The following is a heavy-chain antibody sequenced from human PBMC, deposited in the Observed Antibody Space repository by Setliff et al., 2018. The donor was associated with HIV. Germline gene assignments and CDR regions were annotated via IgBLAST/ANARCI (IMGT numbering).Heavy chain of an antibody. CDR3: ARSMSGWSVDY. V-gene: IGHV3-48*01. Sequence: GASLKISCVASGFTFSNYPMKWIRQAPGKGLECVSYITSSSDTTYYGDSVQGRFTTSRDNAKNSLYLQMNSLRADDTAVYYCARSMSGWSVDYWGQGIQVTVSS. CDR2: ITSSSDTT. J-gene: IGHJ4*02. CDR1: GFTFSNYP. D-gene: IGHD6-19*01.